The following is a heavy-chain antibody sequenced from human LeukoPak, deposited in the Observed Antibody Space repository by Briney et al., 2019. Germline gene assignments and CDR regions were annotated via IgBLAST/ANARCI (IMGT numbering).Heavy chain of an antibody. Sequence: TWGSLRLSCAASGGTFSSYWMHWVRQAPGKGLVWIAHINSDGSSTSYADSVKGRFTISRDNTKNTLYLQMNSLRAEDTAVYYCARAVYYYNYMDVWGRGTTVTVSS. V-gene: IGHV3-74*01. CDR2: INSDGSST. J-gene: IGHJ6*03. CDR1: GGTFSSYW. CDR3: ARAVYYYNYMDV.